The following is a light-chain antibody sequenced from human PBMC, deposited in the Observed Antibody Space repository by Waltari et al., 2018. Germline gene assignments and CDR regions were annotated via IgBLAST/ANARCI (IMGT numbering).Light chain of an antibody. CDR1: QDIGNY. J-gene: IGKJ3*01. Sequence: DIQMTQSPSSRSASVGDRVTSTCQANQDIGNYLNWYQHKPGNAPKTMNRDVSNLEKWVPSRFSGTGSGTEFNFTISSLQPEDFATYSCQQYDAVPPLTFGPGTKVDIK. CDR3: QQYDAVPPLT. CDR2: DVS. V-gene: IGKV1-33*01.